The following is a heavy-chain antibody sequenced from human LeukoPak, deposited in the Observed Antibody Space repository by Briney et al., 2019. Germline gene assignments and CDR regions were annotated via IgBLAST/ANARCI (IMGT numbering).Heavy chain of an antibody. J-gene: IGHJ4*02. V-gene: IGHV4-39*01. CDR3: ARLGGATASFDY. Sequence: PSETLSLTCTVSGGSISSSSYYWGWIRQPPGKGLEWIGSIYYSGSTYYNPSLKSRVTISVDTSKNQFSLKLSSVTAADTAVYYCARLGGATASFDYWGQGTLVTVSS. CDR2: IYYSGST. D-gene: IGHD1-26*01. CDR1: GGSISSSSYY.